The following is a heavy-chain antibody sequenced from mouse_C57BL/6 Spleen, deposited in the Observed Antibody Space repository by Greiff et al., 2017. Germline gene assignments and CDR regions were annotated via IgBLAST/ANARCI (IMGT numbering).Heavy chain of an antibody. J-gene: IGHJ4*01. Sequence: QVHVKQSGAELVRPGTSVKVSCKASGYAFTNYLIEWVKQRPGQGLEWIGVINPGSGGTNYNEKFKGKATLTADKSSSTAYMQLSGLTSEDSAVYICAREGQGAMDYWGQGTSVTGSS. CDR2: INPGSGGT. CDR1: GYAFTNYL. D-gene: IGHD3-3*01. CDR3: AREGQGAMDY. V-gene: IGHV1-54*01.